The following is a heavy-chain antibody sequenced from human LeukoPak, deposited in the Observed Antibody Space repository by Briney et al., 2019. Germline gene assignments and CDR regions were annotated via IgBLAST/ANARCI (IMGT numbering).Heavy chain of an antibody. CDR3: ARHGQYKGYCSSTSCPAPFDL. J-gene: IGHJ2*01. D-gene: IGHD2-2*01. V-gene: IGHV5-51*01. Sequence: GESLKISCKGSGYSFTSYWIGWVRQMPGKGLEWMGIIYPGDSDTRYSPSFQGQVTISADKSISTAYLQWSSLKASDTAMYYCARHGQYKGYCSSTSCPAPFDLWGRGTLVTVSS. CDR2: IYPGDSDT. CDR1: GYSFTSYW.